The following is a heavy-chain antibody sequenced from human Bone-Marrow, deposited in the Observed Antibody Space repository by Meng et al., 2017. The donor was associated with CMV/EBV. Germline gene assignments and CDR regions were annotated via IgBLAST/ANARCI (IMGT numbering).Heavy chain of an antibody. J-gene: IGHJ4*02. Sequence: LRLSCAASGFTFSSYGMHWVRQAPGKGLEWVAFIRYDGSNKYYADSVKGRFTISRDNSKNTLYLQMNSLRVEDTAVYHCARENSDFDYWGQGTLVTVSS. CDR1: GFTFSSYG. V-gene: IGHV3-30*02. D-gene: IGHD1/OR15-1a*01. CDR2: IRYDGSNK. CDR3: ARENSDFDY.